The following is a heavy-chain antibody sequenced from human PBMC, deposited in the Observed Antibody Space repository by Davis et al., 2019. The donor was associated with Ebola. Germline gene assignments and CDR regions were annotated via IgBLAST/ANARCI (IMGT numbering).Heavy chain of an antibody. CDR3: ASHSSHYYYYGMDV. V-gene: IGHV3-33*08. J-gene: IGHJ6*02. CDR1: GFSFSSNW. Sequence: GGSLRLSCTASGFSFSSNWMHWVRQAPGKGLEWVAVIWYDGSNKYYADSVKVRFTISRDNAKNSLYLQMNSLRAEDTALYSCASHSSHYYYYGMDVWGQGTTVTVSS. CDR2: IWYDGSNK. D-gene: IGHD3-22*01.